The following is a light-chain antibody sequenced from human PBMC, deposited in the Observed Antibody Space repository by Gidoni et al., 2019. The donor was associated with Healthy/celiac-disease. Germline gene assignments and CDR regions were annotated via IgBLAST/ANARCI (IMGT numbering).Light chain of an antibody. Sequence: QMSQSPSSLSASVGDRVTITCRASQSISSYLNWYQQKPGKAPKLLIYAASSLQSGVPSRFSGSGSGTDFTLTISSLQPEDFATYYCQQSYSTPRTFGQGTKVEIK. V-gene: IGKV1-39*01. J-gene: IGKJ1*01. CDR2: AAS. CDR3: QQSYSTPRT. CDR1: QSISSY.